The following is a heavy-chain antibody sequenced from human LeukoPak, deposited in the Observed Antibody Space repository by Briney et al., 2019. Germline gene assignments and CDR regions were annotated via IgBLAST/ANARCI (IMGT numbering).Heavy chain of an antibody. CDR1: GGSISSYY. CDR2: IYYSGST. J-gene: IGHJ4*02. D-gene: IGHD5-18*01. Sequence: SETLSLTCTVSGGSISSYYWSWIRQPPGKGLEWIGYIYYSGSTNYIPSLTSRVTISVDTSKNQFSLKLTSVTAADTAVYYCARHLRGYSYGPFDYWGQGTLVTVSS. CDR3: ARHLRGYSYGPFDY. V-gene: IGHV4-59*08.